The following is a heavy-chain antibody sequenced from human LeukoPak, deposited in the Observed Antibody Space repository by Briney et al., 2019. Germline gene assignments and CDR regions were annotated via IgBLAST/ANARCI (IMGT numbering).Heavy chain of an antibody. V-gene: IGHV4-34*01. CDR1: GGSFSGYY. Sequence: SETLSLTCAVYGGSFSGYYWSWIRQPPGMGLEWIGEINHSGSTNYNPSLKSRVTISVDTSKNQFSLKLSSVTAADTAVYYCARNGIVVVPAARGHYYYGMDVWGKGTTVTVSS. CDR2: INHSGST. CDR3: ARNGIVVVPAARGHYYYGMDV. D-gene: IGHD2-2*01. J-gene: IGHJ6*04.